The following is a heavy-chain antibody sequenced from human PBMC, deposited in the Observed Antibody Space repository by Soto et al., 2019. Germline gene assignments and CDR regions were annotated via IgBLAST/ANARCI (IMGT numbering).Heavy chain of an antibody. CDR3: ARMATFGSLNWFDP. Sequence: VSVKVSCKASGYSFTNSDVSWVRQATGQGLEWMGWMNPGSGDTGYAQKFQGRVTMTRDISIATAYMELSSLRSDDTAIYYCARMATFGSLNWFDPWGQGTLVTVSS. J-gene: IGHJ5*02. CDR2: MNPGSGDT. CDR1: GYSFTNSD. D-gene: IGHD3-16*01. V-gene: IGHV1-8*01.